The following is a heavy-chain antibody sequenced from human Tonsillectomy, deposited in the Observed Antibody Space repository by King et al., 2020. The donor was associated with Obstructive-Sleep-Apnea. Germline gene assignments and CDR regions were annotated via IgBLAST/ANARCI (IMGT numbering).Heavy chain of an antibody. CDR3: ARVTHRGYSYGYFFDY. CDR2: IYKSGST. D-gene: IGHD5-18*01. Sequence: QLQESGPGLVKPSETLSLTCTVSGGSISSSSYYWGWIRQPPGKGLEWIGSIYKSGSTYYNPSLKSRVTILVDTSKNQLSLKLSSVTAADTAVYYCARVTHRGYSYGYFFDYWGQGTLVTVSS. J-gene: IGHJ4*02. CDR1: GGSISSSSYY. V-gene: IGHV4-39*07.